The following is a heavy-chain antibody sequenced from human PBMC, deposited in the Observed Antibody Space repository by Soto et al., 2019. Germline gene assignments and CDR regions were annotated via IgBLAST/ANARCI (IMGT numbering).Heavy chain of an antibody. Sequence: QVQLVQSGAEVKKPGASVKVSCKASGYTFTSYYMHWVRQAPGQGLEWMGIINPSGGSTSYAQKSQGRVTMTRDASTSTVYMELSSLRSEDTAVYYCARERYYDYVWGSYRPDFDYWGQGTLVTVSS. CDR2: INPSGGST. CDR3: ARERYYDYVWGSYRPDFDY. J-gene: IGHJ4*02. CDR1: GYTFTSYY. D-gene: IGHD3-16*02. V-gene: IGHV1-46*01.